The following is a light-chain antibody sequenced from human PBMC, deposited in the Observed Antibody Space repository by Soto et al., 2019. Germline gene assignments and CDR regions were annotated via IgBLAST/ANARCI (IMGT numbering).Light chain of an antibody. Sequence: DIQMNTPPSSLSPSVVDSVTMTYHESQDISSYLNWFQQKPGKAPRLLIYEASRLESGVPSRISGSGSGTVFTLTISSLQPDDFATYYCQKYTNYPWKFGQGTTVDIK. J-gene: IGKJ1*01. CDR2: EAS. CDR3: QKYTNYPWK. CDR1: QDISSY. V-gene: IGKV1-5*03.